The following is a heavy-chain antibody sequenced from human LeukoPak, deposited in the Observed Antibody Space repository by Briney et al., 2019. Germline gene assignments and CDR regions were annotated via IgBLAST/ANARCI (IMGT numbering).Heavy chain of an antibody. D-gene: IGHD3-16*01. CDR3: VKDWGHN. CDR1: GFTFSRSA. J-gene: IGHJ4*02. V-gene: IGHV3-23*01. CDR2: ISVEGGST. Sequence: GSLRLSCAASGFTFSRSAMSWVRQAPGKGLEWVSFISVEGGSTYYADSVKGRFTISRDNSMNTLYLQMNNVRAEDTALYYCVKDWGHNWGQGTQVTVSS.